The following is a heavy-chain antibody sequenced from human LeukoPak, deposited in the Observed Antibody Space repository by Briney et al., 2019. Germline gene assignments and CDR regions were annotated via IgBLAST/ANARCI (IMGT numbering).Heavy chain of an antibody. V-gene: IGHV4-39*07. CDR3: ARAFSAFDI. CDR1: GGSISSYY. J-gene: IGHJ3*02. Sequence: SETLSLTCTVSGGSISSYYWSWIRQPPGKGLEWIGSIYYSGSTYYNPSLKSRVTISVDTSKNQFSLKLSSVTAADTAVYYCARAFSAFDIWGQGTMVTVSS. CDR2: IYYSGST.